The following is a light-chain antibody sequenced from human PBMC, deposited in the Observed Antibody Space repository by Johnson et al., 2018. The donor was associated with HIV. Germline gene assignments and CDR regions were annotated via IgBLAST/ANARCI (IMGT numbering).Light chain of an antibody. CDR2: ENN. Sequence: QSVLTQPPSVSAAPGQKVTISCSGSSSNIGENFVSWYQHLPGTAPKLLIYENNKRPSGVPDRFSDSKSGTSATLGITGLQTGDEADYYCGTWDSSLSAHYIFGTGTKVTVL. CDR3: GTWDSSLSAHYI. J-gene: IGLJ1*01. CDR1: SSNIGENF. V-gene: IGLV1-51*02.